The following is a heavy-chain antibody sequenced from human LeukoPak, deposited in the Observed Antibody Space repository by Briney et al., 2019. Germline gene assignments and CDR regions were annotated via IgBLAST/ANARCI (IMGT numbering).Heavy chain of an antibody. CDR2: IYHSGST. CDR1: GYSISSGYY. CDR3: ARHSSSSVAFDI. D-gene: IGHD6-6*01. V-gene: IGHV4-38-2*02. Sequence: SETPSLTCTVSGYSISSGYYWGWIRQPPGKGLEWIGNIYHSGSTYYNPSLKSRVTISVDTSKNQFSLKLSSVTAADTAVYYCARHSSSSVAFDIWGQGTMVTVSS. J-gene: IGHJ3*02.